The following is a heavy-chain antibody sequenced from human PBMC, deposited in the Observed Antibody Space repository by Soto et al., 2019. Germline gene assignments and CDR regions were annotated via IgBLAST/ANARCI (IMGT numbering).Heavy chain of an antibody. Sequence: PGGSLRLSCAASGFTFSSYSMHWVRQAPGKGLEWVAVISYDGSTYYADSVKGRFIISRDNSKNTLYLQMNSLRAEDTAVYYCASPSVDFYYGMDVWGQGTTVTVSS. J-gene: IGHJ6*02. CDR1: GFTFSSYS. V-gene: IGHV3-30*14. CDR3: ASPSVDFYYGMDV. CDR2: ISYDGST.